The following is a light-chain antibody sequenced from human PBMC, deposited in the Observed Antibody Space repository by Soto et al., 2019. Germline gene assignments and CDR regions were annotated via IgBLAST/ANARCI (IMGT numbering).Light chain of an antibody. V-gene: IGKV4-1*01. Sequence: DIVMTQSPDSLAVSLGERATINCKSSQSVLYSSNNKNYLAWYQQKPGQPPKLLIYWASTRESGVPDRFSGSGSGTDFTLTISSLRAEDVAVYYCQHHYSTPPTFGQGTKVEIK. J-gene: IGKJ1*01. CDR1: QSVLYSSNNKNY. CDR2: WAS. CDR3: QHHYSTPPT.